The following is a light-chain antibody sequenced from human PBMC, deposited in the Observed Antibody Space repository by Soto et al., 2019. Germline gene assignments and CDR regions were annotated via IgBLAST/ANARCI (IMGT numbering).Light chain of an antibody. V-gene: IGKV3-20*01. CDR1: QSVSSSY. Sequence: EIVLTQSPGTLSSSPGERATLSCRASQSVSSSYLACYQQKPGQAPRLLIYGASSRSTVIPDRFSGSGSRTDFTLTISRLEPADVAVYYCQQYGSSPYTFGQGTKLEIK. CDR2: GAS. CDR3: QQYGSSPYT. J-gene: IGKJ2*01.